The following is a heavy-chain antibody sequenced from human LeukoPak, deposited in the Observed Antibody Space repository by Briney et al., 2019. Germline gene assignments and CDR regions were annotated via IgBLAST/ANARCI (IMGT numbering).Heavy chain of an antibody. D-gene: IGHD6-6*01. V-gene: IGHV4-30-2*01. CDR3: ARTSIAARRANAFDI. J-gene: IGHJ3*02. Sequence: SETLSLTCAVLGGSISSGGYSWSWIRQPPGKGLEWIGYIYYSGSTYYNPSLKSRVTISVDRSKNQFSLKLSSVTAADAAVYYCARTSIAARRANAFDIWGQGTMVTVSS. CDR1: GGSISSGGYS. CDR2: IYYSGST.